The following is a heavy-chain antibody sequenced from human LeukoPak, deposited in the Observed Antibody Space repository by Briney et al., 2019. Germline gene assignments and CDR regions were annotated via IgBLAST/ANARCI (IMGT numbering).Heavy chain of an antibody. Sequence: GRSLSLSCAVCRFTLSNYWMSWVSQAPGQGLEWVAYITQDGSEKFYVDSVRERFTISRDNTKKTPYLQTNRLRAEDTAVYYCAGGWVDCSRSACYAFDFWGQGTLVTISS. V-gene: IGHV3-7*01. D-gene: IGHD2-2*01. CDR2: ITQDGSEK. CDR1: RFTLSNYW. J-gene: IGHJ4*02. CDR3: AGGWVDCSRSACYAFDF.